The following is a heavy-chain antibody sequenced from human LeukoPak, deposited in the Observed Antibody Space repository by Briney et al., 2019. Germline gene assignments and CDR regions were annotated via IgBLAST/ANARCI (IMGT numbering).Heavy chain of an antibody. CDR3: TRNDGGSSSVGGD. J-gene: IGHJ4*02. CDR1: GFTFSASA. V-gene: IGHV3-73*01. Sequence: GGSLRLSCAASGFTFSASAIHWVRQASGKGLEWVGRMRGKANSYATAYAASVQGRFTISRDDSKSTAYLQMNSLKTEDTAVYYCTRNDGGSSSVGGDWGQGTLVTVSS. CDR2: MRGKANSYAT. D-gene: IGHD1-26*01.